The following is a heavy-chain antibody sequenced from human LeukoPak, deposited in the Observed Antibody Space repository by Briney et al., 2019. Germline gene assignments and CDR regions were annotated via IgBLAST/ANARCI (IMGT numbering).Heavy chain of an antibody. CDR1: GFTFRSFS. D-gene: IGHD6-13*01. Sequence: GGSLRLSCAASGFTFRSFSMNWVRQAPGKGLEWVSAIDSSTTRIYYANSVRGRFTISRDNAMNSLYLQMNSLRAEDTAIYYCARSLPYGTTWYGRSDFWGQGTLVTVSS. J-gene: IGHJ4*02. CDR2: IDSSTTRI. V-gene: IGHV3-21*04. CDR3: ARSLPYGTTWYGRSDF.